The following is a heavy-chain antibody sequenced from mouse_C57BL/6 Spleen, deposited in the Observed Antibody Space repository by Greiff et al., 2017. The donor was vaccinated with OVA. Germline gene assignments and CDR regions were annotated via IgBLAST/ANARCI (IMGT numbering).Heavy chain of an antibody. D-gene: IGHD2-4*01. CDR1: GYSITSGYF. CDR3: AREDYDYSFDY. J-gene: IGHJ2*01. CDR2: ISYDGSN. V-gene: IGHV3-6*01. Sequence: EVKLLESGPGLVKPSQSLSLTCSVTGYSITSGYFWNWIRQFPGNKLEWMGYISYDGSNNYNPSLKNRISITRDTSKNQFFLKLNSVTTEDTATYYCAREDYDYSFDYWGQGTTLTVSS.